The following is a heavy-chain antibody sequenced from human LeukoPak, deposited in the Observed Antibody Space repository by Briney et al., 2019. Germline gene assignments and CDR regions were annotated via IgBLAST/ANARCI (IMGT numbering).Heavy chain of an antibody. Sequence: GGSLRLSCAASGFTFNSYAMSWFRQTPGKGLEWVSGISGSGGSTYYADSVKGRFTISRDNSKNTLYLQMNSPRAEDTAVYYCAKGPLLQLWYFDYWGQGTLVTVSS. CDR1: GFTFNSYA. J-gene: IGHJ4*02. V-gene: IGHV3-23*01. D-gene: IGHD5-18*01. CDR2: ISGSGGST. CDR3: AKGPLLQLWYFDY.